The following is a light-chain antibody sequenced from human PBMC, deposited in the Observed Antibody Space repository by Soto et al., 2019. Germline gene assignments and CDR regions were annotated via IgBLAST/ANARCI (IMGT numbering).Light chain of an antibody. CDR1: NIGSKS. Sequence: YELAQPPSVSVAPGQTATVTCGGSNIGSKSVHWYQQKPGQAPVLVVYDDSERPSGIPERFSGSNSGNTATLTISRVEADDEADFYCQVWDSSSEHYVFGTGTKVTVL. J-gene: IGLJ1*01. CDR2: DDS. CDR3: QVWDSSSEHYV. V-gene: IGLV3-21*02.